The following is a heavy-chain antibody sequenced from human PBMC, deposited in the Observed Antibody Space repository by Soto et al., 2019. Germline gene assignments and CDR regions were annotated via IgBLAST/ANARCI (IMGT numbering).Heavy chain of an antibody. J-gene: IGHJ4*02. CDR3: ATQGLTTYYFGY. V-gene: IGHV5-10-1*03. CDR1: GYSFASQW. Sequence: EVQLVQSGAEVKKSGESLGISCKVSGYSFASQWISWVRQVPGKGQEWMGRVDLSESYTTYNPSFQGHVTFSADKSITSAYLQWRSLEASDTATYYCATQGLTTYYFGYWGQGTLVTVSS. CDR2: VDLSESYT.